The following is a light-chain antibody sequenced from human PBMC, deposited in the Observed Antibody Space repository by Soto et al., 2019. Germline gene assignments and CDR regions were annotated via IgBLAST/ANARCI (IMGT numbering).Light chain of an antibody. J-gene: IGKJ4*01. CDR1: QTVGSN. V-gene: IGKV3-11*01. Sequence: EIVMTQSPATLSVSPGARAPLSCRASQTVGSNLAWYQQKPGQPPRLLIYDASTRATGVPVRFSGSGSGTDFTLTISSLEPEDFAVYYCQQRSNWPPLTFGGGTKVDIK. CDR3: QQRSNWPPLT. CDR2: DAS.